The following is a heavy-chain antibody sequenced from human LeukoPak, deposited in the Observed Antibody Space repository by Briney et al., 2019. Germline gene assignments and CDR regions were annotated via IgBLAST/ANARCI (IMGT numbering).Heavy chain of an antibody. CDR3: ARGSHYDILTGYWFDY. Sequence: SETLSLTCAVYGGSFSGYYWSWIRQPPGKGLEWIGEINHSGSTNYNPPLKSRVTISVDTSKNQFSLKLSSVTAADTAVYYCARGSHYDILTGYWFDYWGQGTLVTVSS. V-gene: IGHV4-34*01. D-gene: IGHD3-9*01. CDR2: INHSGST. J-gene: IGHJ4*02. CDR1: GGSFSGYY.